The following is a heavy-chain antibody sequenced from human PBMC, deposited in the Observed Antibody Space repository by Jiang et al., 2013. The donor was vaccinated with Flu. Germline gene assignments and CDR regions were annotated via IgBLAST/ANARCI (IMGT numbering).Heavy chain of an antibody. CDR2: TYYRSKWYN. CDR3: ARGVVGAPRPYYYYGMDV. CDR1: GDSVSSNSAA. D-gene: IGHD1-26*01. V-gene: IGHV6-1*01. J-gene: IGHJ6*02. Sequence: QTLSLTCAISGDSVSSNSAAWNWIRQSPSRGLEWLGRTYYRSKWYNDYAVSVKSRITINPDTSKNQFSLQLNSVTPEDTAVYYCARGVVGAPRPYYYYGMDVWGQGTTVTVSS.